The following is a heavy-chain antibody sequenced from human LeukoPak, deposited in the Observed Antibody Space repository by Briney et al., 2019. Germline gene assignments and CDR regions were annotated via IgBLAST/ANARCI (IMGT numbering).Heavy chain of an antibody. CDR2: VDHSGYT. CDR3: ARDVWVRGVIISDY. J-gene: IGHJ4*02. V-gene: IGHV4-4*02. D-gene: IGHD3-10*01. CDR1: GGSISSTNW. Sequence: SGTLSLTCAVPGGSISSTNWWTWVRQPPGKGLEWIGEVDHSGYTNYNPSLKSRVTISVDKSKNHFSLKLSSVTAADTAIYYCARDVWVRGVIISDYWGQGTLVTVSS.